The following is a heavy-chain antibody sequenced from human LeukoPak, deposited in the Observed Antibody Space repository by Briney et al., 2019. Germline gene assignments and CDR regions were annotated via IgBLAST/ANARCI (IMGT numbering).Heavy chain of an antibody. Sequence: GGSLRLSCAASGFTVSSNYMNWVRQAPGKGLEWVSVIYADGSTYYADSVKGRFTISRDTSKNTLYLQMNSLRAEDTAMYYCAKSTPVDYWGQGTLVTVSS. J-gene: IGHJ4*02. V-gene: IGHV3-53*01. CDR1: GFTVSSNY. CDR3: AKSTPVDY. CDR2: IYADGST. D-gene: IGHD2-15*01.